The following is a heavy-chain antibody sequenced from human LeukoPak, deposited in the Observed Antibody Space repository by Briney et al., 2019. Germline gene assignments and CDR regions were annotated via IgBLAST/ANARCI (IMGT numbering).Heavy chain of an antibody. Sequence: GGSLRLSCAASGFTFSSFWMTWVRQAPGKGLEWVANIKQDGSEKNYVDSVKGRFTISRDNAKNSLFLQMTSLRAEDTAVYYCARDQAGFDPWGRGTRVTVSS. J-gene: IGHJ5*02. V-gene: IGHV3-7*01. CDR1: GFTFSSFW. CDR3: ARDQAGFDP. CDR2: IKQDGSEK.